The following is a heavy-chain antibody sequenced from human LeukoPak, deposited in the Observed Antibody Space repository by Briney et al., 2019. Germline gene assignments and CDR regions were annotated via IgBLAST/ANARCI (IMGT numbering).Heavy chain of an antibody. Sequence: SVKVSCKASGGTFSSYAISWVRQAPGQGLEWMGRIIPIFGIANYAQKFQGRVTITADKSTSTAHMELSSLRSEDTAVYYCARDRAITGTTDAFDIWGQGTMVTVSS. V-gene: IGHV1-69*04. CDR2: IIPIFGIA. J-gene: IGHJ3*02. D-gene: IGHD1-20*01. CDR3: ARDRAITGTTDAFDI. CDR1: GGTFSSYA.